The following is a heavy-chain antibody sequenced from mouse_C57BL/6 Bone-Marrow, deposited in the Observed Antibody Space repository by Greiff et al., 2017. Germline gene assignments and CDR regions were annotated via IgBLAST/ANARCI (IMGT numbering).Heavy chain of an antibody. CDR3: APSYLDY. J-gene: IGHJ2*01. V-gene: IGHV1-64*01. CDR2: IHPNSGST. Sequence: QVQLQQPGAELVKPGASVKLSCKASGSTFTSYWMHWVKQRPGQGLEWIGMIHPNSGSTNYNEKFKSKATLTVDNSSSSASMQLSSLTSEDSAVYYCAPSYLDYWGQGTTLTVSS. CDR1: GSTFTSYW.